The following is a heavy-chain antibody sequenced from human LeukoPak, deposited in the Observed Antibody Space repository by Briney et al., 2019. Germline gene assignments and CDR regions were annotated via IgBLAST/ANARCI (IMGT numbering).Heavy chain of an antibody. CDR3: ARSYFNGWLVGC. D-gene: IGHD6-19*01. CDR1: GGSISSGSYY. CDR2: IYTSGST. V-gene: IGHV4-61*02. Sequence: ASETLSLTCTVSGGSISSGSYYWSWIRQPAGKGLEWIGRIYTSGSTNYNPSLKSRVTISVDTSKNQFSLKLSSVTAADTAVYYCARSYFNGWLVGCWGQGTLVTVSS. J-gene: IGHJ4*02.